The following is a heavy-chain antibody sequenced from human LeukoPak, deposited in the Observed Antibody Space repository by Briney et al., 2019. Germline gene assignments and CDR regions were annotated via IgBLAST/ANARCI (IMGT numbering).Heavy chain of an antibody. Sequence: GGSLRLSCAASGFTFSDYYMSWIRQAPGKGLEWVSVIYSGGITYYADSVKGRFTISRDNSKNTMYLQMNSLRAEDTAVYYCGVNSDYWGQGTLVTVSS. CDR1: GFTFSDYY. CDR3: GVNSDY. CDR2: IYSGGIT. D-gene: IGHD4-23*01. J-gene: IGHJ4*02. V-gene: IGHV3-53*01.